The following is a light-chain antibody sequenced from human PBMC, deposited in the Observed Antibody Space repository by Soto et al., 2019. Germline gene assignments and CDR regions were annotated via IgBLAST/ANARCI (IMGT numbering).Light chain of an antibody. J-gene: IGLJ2*01. V-gene: IGLV1-40*01. Sequence: QPVLTQPPSVSGAPGQRVTISCTGSSSNIGAGYDVHWYQQLPGTAPKLLISGNINRPSGVPDRFSGSKSGTSASLAITGLQADDEADYYCQSYDSSLSGVIFGGGTKVTVL. CDR1: SSNIGAGYD. CDR2: GNI. CDR3: QSYDSSLSGVI.